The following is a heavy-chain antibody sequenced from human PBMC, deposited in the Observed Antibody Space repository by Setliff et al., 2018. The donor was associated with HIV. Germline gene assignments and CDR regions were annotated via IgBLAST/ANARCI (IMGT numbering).Heavy chain of an antibody. J-gene: IGHJ6*03. CDR3: ARGDGTKYYYYYYMNV. CDR2: IYYSGST. V-gene: IGHV4-61*08. CDR1: GGSISSGGYY. D-gene: IGHD1-7*01. Sequence: SETLSLTCNVSGGSISSGGYYWGWIRQHPEKGLEWIGFIYYSGSTNYNPSLKSRVTISVDTSKNQFPLKLNSVTAADTAVYYCARGDGTKYYYYYYMNVWGKGTTVTVSS.